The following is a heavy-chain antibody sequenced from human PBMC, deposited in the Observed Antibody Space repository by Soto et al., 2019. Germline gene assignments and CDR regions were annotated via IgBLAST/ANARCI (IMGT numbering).Heavy chain of an antibody. CDR3: AREDSSLSLGAFDI. Sequence: NPSETLSLTCAVSGGSISSGGYSWSWIRQPPGKGLEWIGYIYHSGSTYYNPSLKSRVTISVDRSKNQFSLKLSSVTAADTAVYYCAREDSSLSLGAFDIWGQGTMVTVSS. CDR1: GGSISSGGYS. D-gene: IGHD6-19*01. CDR2: IYHSGST. J-gene: IGHJ3*02. V-gene: IGHV4-30-2*01.